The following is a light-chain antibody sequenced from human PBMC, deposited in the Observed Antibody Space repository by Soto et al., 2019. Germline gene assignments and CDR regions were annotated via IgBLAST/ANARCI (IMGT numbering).Light chain of an antibody. CDR1: QTLDNY. Sequence: EILLTQSPATLSLSPGERATLSCRASQTLDNYLDWYQQRPGQAPRLLIYDASNGATDIPARFSGSGSGTEFTLTISSLEAEDFAVYYCQQRFNWLTFGGGTQVEMK. V-gene: IGKV3-11*01. CDR2: DAS. J-gene: IGKJ4*01. CDR3: QQRFNWLT.